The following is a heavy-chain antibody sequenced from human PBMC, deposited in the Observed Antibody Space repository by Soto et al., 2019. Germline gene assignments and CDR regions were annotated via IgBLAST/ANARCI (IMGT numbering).Heavy chain of an antibody. J-gene: IGHJ4*02. CDR3: AMSKYDILSY. CDR1: GGSISSYY. CDR2: IYYSGST. V-gene: IGHV4-59*01. D-gene: IGHD3-9*01. Sequence: KSSETLSLTCTVSGGSISSYYWSWIRQPPVKGLEWIGYIYYSGSTNYNPSLKSRVTISVDTSKNQFSLKLSSVTAADTAVYYCAMSKYDILSYLGQETLVTVSS.